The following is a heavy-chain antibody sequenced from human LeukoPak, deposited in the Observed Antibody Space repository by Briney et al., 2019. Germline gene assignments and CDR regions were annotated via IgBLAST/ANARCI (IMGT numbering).Heavy chain of an antibody. Sequence: PGGSLRLSCAASGFTFSSYVMIWVRQTPGKGLEWVSVISGGGGSTYYADSVKGQFTISRDNSKNTLFLQMNSLRAEDTAVYYCAKGGYCSSTSCYVGWFDPWGQGTLVTVPS. D-gene: IGHD2-2*01. CDR3: AKGGYCSSTSCYVGWFDP. CDR1: GFTFSSYV. J-gene: IGHJ5*02. V-gene: IGHV3-23*01. CDR2: ISGGGGST.